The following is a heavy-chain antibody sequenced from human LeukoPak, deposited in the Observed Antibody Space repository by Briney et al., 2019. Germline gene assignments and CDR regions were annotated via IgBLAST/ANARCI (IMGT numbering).Heavy chain of an antibody. CDR1: GYSFTSYW. CDR2: IYPGDSDT. V-gene: IGHV5-51*01. CDR3: ARLTPTMVRGVIITDPFDY. D-gene: IGHD3-10*01. Sequence: GESLKISCKGSGYSFTSYWIGWVRQMPGKGLEWMGIIYPGDSDTRYSPSFQGQVTISADKSISTAYLQWSSLKASDTAMYYCARLTPTMVRGVIITDPFDYWGQGTLVTVSS. J-gene: IGHJ4*02.